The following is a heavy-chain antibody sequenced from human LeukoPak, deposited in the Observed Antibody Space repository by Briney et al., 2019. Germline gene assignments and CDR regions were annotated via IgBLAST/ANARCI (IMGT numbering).Heavy chain of an antibody. J-gene: IGHJ6*03. CDR2: IIPIFGTA. CDR1: GGTFSSYA. Sequence: SVTVSCKASGGTFSSYAISWVRQAPGQGLEWMGGIIPIFGTANYAQKFQGRVTITTDESMSTAYMELSSLRSEDTAVYYCARDFVGSAIAARPGYYYYMDVWGKGTTVTVSS. CDR3: ARDFVGSAIAARPGYYYYMDV. V-gene: IGHV1-69*05. D-gene: IGHD6-6*01.